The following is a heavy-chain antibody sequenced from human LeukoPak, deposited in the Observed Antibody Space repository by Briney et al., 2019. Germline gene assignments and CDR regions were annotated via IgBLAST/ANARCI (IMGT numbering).Heavy chain of an antibody. CDR2: ISSSGITI. CDR1: GFTFSTYE. CDR3: AKDFGGIAAAAIAGWFDP. Sequence: GGSLRLSCAASGFTFSTYEMNWVRQAPGKGLEWVSYISSSGITIYYADSVKGRFTISRDNSKNTLYLQMNSLRAEDTAVYYCAKDFGGIAAAAIAGWFDPWGQGTLVTVSS. V-gene: IGHV3-48*03. J-gene: IGHJ5*02. D-gene: IGHD6-13*01.